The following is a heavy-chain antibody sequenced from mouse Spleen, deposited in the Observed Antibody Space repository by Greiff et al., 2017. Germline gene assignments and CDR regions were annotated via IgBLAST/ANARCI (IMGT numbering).Heavy chain of an antibody. V-gene: IGHV1-52*01. CDR2: IDPSDSET. CDR3: ARIYYPRDFDV. CDR1: GYTFTSYW. Sequence: QVQLQQPGAELVRPGSSVKLSCKASGYTFTSYWMHWVKQRPIQGLEWIGNIDPSDSETHYNQKFKDKATLTVDKSSSTAYMQLSSLTSEDSAVYYCARIYYPRDFDVWGAGTTVTVSS. J-gene: IGHJ1*01. D-gene: IGHD2-1*01.